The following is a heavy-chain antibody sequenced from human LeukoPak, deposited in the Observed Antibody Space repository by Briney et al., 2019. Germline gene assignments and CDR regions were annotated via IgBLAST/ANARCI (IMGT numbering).Heavy chain of an antibody. CDR3: ARARIAAARGRNWFDP. D-gene: IGHD6-13*01. J-gene: IGHJ5*02. CDR2: MNPNSGNT. V-gene: IGHV1-8*01. Sequence: GASVKVSCKASGYTFTSHDINWVRQATGQGLEWMGWMNPNSGNTGYAQKFQGRVTMTRNTSISTAYMELSSLRSEDTAVYYCARARIAAARGRNWFDPWGQGTLVTVSS. CDR1: GYTFTSHD.